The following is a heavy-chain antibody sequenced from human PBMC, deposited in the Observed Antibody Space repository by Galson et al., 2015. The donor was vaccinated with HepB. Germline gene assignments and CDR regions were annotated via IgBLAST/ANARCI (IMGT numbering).Heavy chain of an antibody. CDR1: GGTFSSYA. J-gene: IGHJ6*02. D-gene: IGHD2-15*01. Sequence: SVKVSCKASGGTFSSYAISWVRQAPGQGLEWMGGIIPIFGTANYAQKFQGRVTITADKSTSTAYMELSSLRSEDTAVYYCASKVVVAATHYYYYYGMDVWGQGTTVTVSS. CDR2: IIPIFGTA. V-gene: IGHV1-69*06. CDR3: ASKVVVAATHYYYYYGMDV.